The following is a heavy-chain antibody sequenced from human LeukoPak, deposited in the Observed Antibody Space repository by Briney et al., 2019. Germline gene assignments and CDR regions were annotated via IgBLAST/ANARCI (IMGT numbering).Heavy chain of an antibody. D-gene: IGHD6-19*01. V-gene: IGHV4-59*01. Sequence: SETLSLTCTVSDDSITSYYWSWIRQPPGKGLEWIGYIHYSGSTNYNPSLKSRVTISIDTSKKQFSLNLSSVTTADTAVYHCARTGWYRTPSSPNWFDPWGQGTLVTVSA. CDR3: ARTGWYRTPSSPNWFDP. CDR1: DDSITSYY. J-gene: IGHJ5*02. CDR2: IHYSGST.